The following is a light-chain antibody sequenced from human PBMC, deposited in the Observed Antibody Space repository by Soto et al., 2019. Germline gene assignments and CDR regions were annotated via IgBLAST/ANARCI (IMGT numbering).Light chain of an antibody. Sequence: QSALTQPASVSGSPGQSITISCTGTSSDVGGYNYVSWYQQHPGKDPKLMIYDVNNRPSGVSNRFSGSKSGNTASLTISGLQAVDEADYYCSSYTGSSTYVVFGGGTQLTVL. CDR3: SSYTGSSTYVV. CDR1: SSDVGGYNY. V-gene: IGLV2-14*01. J-gene: IGLJ2*01. CDR2: DVN.